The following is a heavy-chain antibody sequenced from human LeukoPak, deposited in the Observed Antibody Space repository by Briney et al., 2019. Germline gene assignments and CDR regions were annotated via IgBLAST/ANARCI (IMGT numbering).Heavy chain of an antibody. CDR3: ARDSNQAVPAAIEGSYYYYYYMDV. V-gene: IGHV4-39*07. D-gene: IGHD2-2*01. J-gene: IGHJ6*03. CDR1: GGSISSSSYY. CDR2: IYYSGST. Sequence: SETLSLTCTVSGGSISSSSYYWGWIRQPPGTGLEWIGSIYYSGSTYYNPSLKSRVTISVDTSKNQFSLKLFSVSAADTAVYYCARDSNQAVPAAIEGSYYYYYYMDVWGKGTTVTVSS.